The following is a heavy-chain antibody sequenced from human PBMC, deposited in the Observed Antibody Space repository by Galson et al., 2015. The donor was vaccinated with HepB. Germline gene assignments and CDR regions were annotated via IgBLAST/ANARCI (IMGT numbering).Heavy chain of an antibody. CDR3: ARVGVSKFGGALVVPYYFDY. D-gene: IGHD3-16*02. Sequence: SETLSLTCAVYGGSLSDFYWTWIRQPPGKGLEWIGEIKHTGTTNYQPSLKSRVTISVDTSKNEFSLRLSSLTPADTAVYYCARVGVSKFGGALVVPYYFDYWGQGTLVTVSS. CDR1: GGSLSDFY. V-gene: IGHV4-34*01. J-gene: IGHJ4*02. CDR2: IKHTGTT.